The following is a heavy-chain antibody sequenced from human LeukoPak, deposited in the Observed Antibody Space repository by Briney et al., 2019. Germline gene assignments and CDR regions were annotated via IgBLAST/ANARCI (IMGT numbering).Heavy chain of an antibody. D-gene: IGHD3-10*01. Sequence: GGSLRLSCAASGFTFSSYGMHWVRQAPGKGLEWVSAISGSGGSTYYADSVKGRFTISRDNSKNTLYLQMNSLRAEDTAVYYCAKDPLPVIATSYFDSWGQGTLVTVSS. V-gene: IGHV3-23*01. J-gene: IGHJ4*02. CDR1: GFTFSSYG. CDR3: AKDPLPVIATSYFDS. CDR2: ISGSGGST.